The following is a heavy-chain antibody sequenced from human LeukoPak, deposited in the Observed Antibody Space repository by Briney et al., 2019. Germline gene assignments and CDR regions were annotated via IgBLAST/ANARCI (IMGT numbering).Heavy chain of an antibody. J-gene: IGHJ6*02. Sequence: GGSLRLSCAASGFTFSSYSMNWVRQAPGKGLEWVSSISSSSSYIYYADSLKGRFTISRDNAKNSLYLQMNSLRAEDTAVYYCARDRNYLAPSYYYYGMDVWGQGTTVTVSS. V-gene: IGHV3-21*01. CDR1: GFTFSSYS. CDR3: ARDRNYLAPSYYYYGMDV. D-gene: IGHD5-24*01. CDR2: ISSSSSYI.